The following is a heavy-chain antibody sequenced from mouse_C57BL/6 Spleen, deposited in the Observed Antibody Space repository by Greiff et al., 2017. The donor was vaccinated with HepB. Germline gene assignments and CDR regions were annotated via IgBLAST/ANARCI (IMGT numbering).Heavy chain of an antibody. V-gene: IGHV5-17*01. J-gene: IGHJ4*01. CDR3: ARIYYDYDGGGYAMDY. CDR1: GFTFSDYG. D-gene: IGHD2-4*01. Sequence: EVMLVESGGGLVKPGGSLKLSCAASGFTFSDYGMHWVRQAPEKGLEWVAYISSGSSTIYYADTVKGRFTISRDNAKNTLFLQMTSLRSEDTAMYYCARIYYDYDGGGYAMDYWGQGTSVTVSS. CDR2: ISSGSSTI.